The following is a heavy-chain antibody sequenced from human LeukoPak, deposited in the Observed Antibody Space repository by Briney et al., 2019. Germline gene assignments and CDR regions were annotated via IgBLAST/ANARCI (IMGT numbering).Heavy chain of an antibody. D-gene: IGHD3-22*01. Sequence: PSETLSLTCTVSGGSISSSSYYWGWIRQPPGKGLEWIGSIYYSGSTYYNPSLKSRVTISVDTSKNQFSLKLSSVTAADTAVYYCARRMYYYDSSGYLRRAFDIWGQGTMVTVSS. V-gene: IGHV4-39*01. CDR1: GGSISSSSYY. J-gene: IGHJ3*02. CDR2: IYYSGST. CDR3: ARRMYYYDSSGYLRRAFDI.